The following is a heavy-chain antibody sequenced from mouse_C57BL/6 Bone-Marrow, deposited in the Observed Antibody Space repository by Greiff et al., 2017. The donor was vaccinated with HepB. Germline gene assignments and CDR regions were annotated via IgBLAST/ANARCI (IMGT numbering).Heavy chain of an antibody. CDR2: ISSGGDYT. CDR1: GFTFSSYA. D-gene: IGHD2-5*01. J-gene: IGHJ3*01. V-gene: IGHV5-9-1*02. Sequence: EVKLVESGEGLVKPGGSLKLSCAASGFTFSSYAMSWVRQTPEKRLEWVAYISSGGDYTYYADTVKGRFTISRDNARNTLYLQMSSLKSEDTAMYYCTRGGSNYAWFAYWGQGTLVTVSA. CDR3: TRGGSNYAWFAY.